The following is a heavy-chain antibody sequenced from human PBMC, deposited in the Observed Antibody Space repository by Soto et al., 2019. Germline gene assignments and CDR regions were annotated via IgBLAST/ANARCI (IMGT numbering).Heavy chain of an antibody. J-gene: IGHJ5*02. V-gene: IGHV1-69*02. CDR1: GGTFSSYT. CDR2: IIPILGIA. CDR3: ARKRITIFGVVIDALGFDP. D-gene: IGHD3-3*01. Sequence: SVKVSCKASGGTFSSYTISWVRQAPGQGLEWMGRIIPILGIANYAQKFQGRVTITADKSTSTAYMELSSLRSEDTAVYYCARKRITIFGVVIDALGFDPWGQGTLVTVSS.